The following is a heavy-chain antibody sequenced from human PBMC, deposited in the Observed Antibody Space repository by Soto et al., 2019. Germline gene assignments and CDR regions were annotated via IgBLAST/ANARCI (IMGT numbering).Heavy chain of an antibody. V-gene: IGHV3-30*03. D-gene: IGHD2-15*01. CDR1: GFPFTTYG. Sequence: QVQLVESGGGVIQHGRSLRLSCAASGFPFTTYGMHWVRYGPGKGLEWVAVISYDGSNKYYADSVKGRFTISRDNSKNTLYLQMNSLRPEDTALYYCVGGQYYFDYRGQGTLVTVSS. CDR2: ISYDGSNK. J-gene: IGHJ4*02. CDR3: VGGQYYFDY.